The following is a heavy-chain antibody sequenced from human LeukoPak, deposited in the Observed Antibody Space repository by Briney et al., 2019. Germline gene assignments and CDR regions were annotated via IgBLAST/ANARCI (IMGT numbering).Heavy chain of an antibody. V-gene: IGHV1-18*01. D-gene: IGHD3-10*01. Sequence: ASVKVSCKASGYTFTSYGISWVPQAPGQGLEWMGWISAYNGNTNYAQELQGRVTMTTDTSTSTAYMELRSLRSDDTAVYYCARVGPMVRGAIRRTDYWGQGTLVTVSS. CDR2: ISAYNGNT. CDR1: GYTFTSYG. CDR3: ARVGPMVRGAIRRTDY. J-gene: IGHJ4*02.